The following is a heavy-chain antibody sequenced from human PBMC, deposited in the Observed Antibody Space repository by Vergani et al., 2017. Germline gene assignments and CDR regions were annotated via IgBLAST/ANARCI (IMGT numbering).Heavy chain of an antibody. CDR3: AXPLYYYDSSGYLYDAFDI. J-gene: IGHJ3*02. V-gene: IGHV5-51*01. D-gene: IGHD3-22*01. CDR2: IYPGDSDT. CDR1: GYSFTSYW. Sequence: EVQLVQSGAEVKKPGESLKISCKGSGYSFTSYWIGWVRQMPGKGLEWMGIIYPGDSDTRYSPSFQGKVTISADKSISTAYLQWSSLKASDTAMYYCAXPLYYYDSSGYLYDAFDIWGQGTMVTVSS.